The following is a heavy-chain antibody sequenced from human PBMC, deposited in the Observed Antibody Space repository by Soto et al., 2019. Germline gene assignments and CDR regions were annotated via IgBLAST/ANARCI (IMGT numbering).Heavy chain of an antibody. CDR1: GYTFTRYD. CDR3: AREKTSYGMDV. Sequence: QVQLVQSGAEVKKPGASVKVSCKASGYTFTRYDINWVRQATGQGLERMGWMNPNSGNTGYAQKFQGRVPMTRNTSISTAYMELSSLGSEDTAVYYCAREKTSYGMDVWGQGTTVTVSS. J-gene: IGHJ6*02. V-gene: IGHV1-8*01. CDR2: MNPNSGNT.